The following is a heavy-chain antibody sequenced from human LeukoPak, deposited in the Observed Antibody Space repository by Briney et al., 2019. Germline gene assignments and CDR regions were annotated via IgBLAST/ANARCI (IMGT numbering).Heavy chain of an antibody. D-gene: IGHD6-19*01. CDR1: GYTFTSYG. CDR3: ARGSGYGSGWYGIDY. Sequence: ASVKVSCKASGYTFTSYGISWVRQAPGQGLEWMGWISAYNGNTNYAQKLQGRVTMTTDTSTSTAYMELRSLRSEDTAVYYCARGSGYGSGWYGIDYWGQGTLVTVSS. V-gene: IGHV1-18*01. J-gene: IGHJ4*02. CDR2: ISAYNGNT.